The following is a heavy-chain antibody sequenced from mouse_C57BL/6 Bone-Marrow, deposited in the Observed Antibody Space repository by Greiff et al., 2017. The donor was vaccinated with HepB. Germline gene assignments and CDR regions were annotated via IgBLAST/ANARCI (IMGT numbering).Heavy chain of an antibody. Sequence: EVKLVESGGGLVQPGESLKLSCESNEYEFPSHDMSWVRKTPEKRLELVAAINSDGGSTYYPDTMERRFIISRDNTKKTLYLQMSSLRSEDTALYYCARHGVPDYDHDGAMDYWGQGTSVTVSS. CDR1: EYEFPSHD. CDR3: ARHGVPDYDHDGAMDY. D-gene: IGHD2-4*01. J-gene: IGHJ4*01. V-gene: IGHV5-2*03. CDR2: INSDGGST.